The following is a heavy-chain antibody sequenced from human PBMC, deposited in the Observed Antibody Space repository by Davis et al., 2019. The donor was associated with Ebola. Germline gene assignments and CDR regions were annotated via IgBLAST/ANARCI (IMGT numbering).Heavy chain of an antibody. J-gene: IGHJ6*04. Sequence: GESLKISCAASRFTFRTYDMQWVRQAPGQGLEWVAFIQSDGSKKYYADSVKGRFTISRDNAKNSLYLQMNSLRAEDTAVYYCARDPKLDGMDVWGKGTTVTVSS. CDR1: RFTFRTYD. CDR2: IQSDGSKK. V-gene: IGHV3-30*02. CDR3: ARDPKLDGMDV. D-gene: IGHD6-13*01.